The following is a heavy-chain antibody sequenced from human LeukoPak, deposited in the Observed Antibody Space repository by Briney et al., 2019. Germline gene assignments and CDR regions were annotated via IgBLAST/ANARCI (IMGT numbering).Heavy chain of an antibody. Sequence: GGSLRLSCAASGFTFSSYSMNWVRQAPGKGLEWVSSISSSSSYIYYADSVKGRFTISRDNAKNSLYLQMNSLRAEDTAVYYCARVPRFYGDSSEGYWGQGTLVTVSS. CDR1: GFTFSSYS. J-gene: IGHJ4*02. D-gene: IGHD4-17*01. V-gene: IGHV3-21*01. CDR3: ARVPRFYGDSSEGY. CDR2: ISSSSSYI.